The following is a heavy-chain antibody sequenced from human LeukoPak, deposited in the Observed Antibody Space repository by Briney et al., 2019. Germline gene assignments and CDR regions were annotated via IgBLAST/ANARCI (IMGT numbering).Heavy chain of an antibody. Sequence: SETLSLTCAVYGGSFSGYYWSWIRQPPGKGLEWIGEINHSGSTNYNPSLKSRVTISIDTSKNQFSLSLSAVTAADTAMYYCAREDAVSSDDAFDLRGQGTMVTVS. V-gene: IGHV4-34*01. CDR3: AREDAVSSDDAFDL. CDR1: GGSFSGYY. D-gene: IGHD6-19*01. J-gene: IGHJ3*01. CDR2: INHSGST.